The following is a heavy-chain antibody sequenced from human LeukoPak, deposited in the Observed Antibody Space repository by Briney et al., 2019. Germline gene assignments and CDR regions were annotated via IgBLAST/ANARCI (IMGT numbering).Heavy chain of an antibody. Sequence: PSETLSLTCTVSGGSISSYYWSWIRQPPGKGLEWIGYIYYSGSTNYNPSLKSRVTISVDTSKNQFSLKLSSVTAADTAVYYCARQHSSGWYYWYFGLWGRGTLVTVSS. CDR1: GGSISSYY. V-gene: IGHV4-59*01. D-gene: IGHD6-19*01. CDR3: ARQHSSGWYYWYFGL. J-gene: IGHJ2*01. CDR2: IYYSGST.